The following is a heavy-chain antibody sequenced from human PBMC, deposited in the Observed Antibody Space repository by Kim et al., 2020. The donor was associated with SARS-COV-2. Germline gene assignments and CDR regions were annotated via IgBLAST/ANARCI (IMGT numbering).Heavy chain of an antibody. D-gene: IGHD4-17*01. Sequence: GGSLRLSCAASGFTFSSYGMHWVRQAPGKGLEWVAVISYDGSNKYYADSVKGRFTISRDNSKNTLYLQMISLRPEDTAVYYCALRGLRHPFDYWGQGTLV. J-gene: IGHJ4*02. CDR3: ALRGLRHPFDY. CDR1: GFTFSSYG. CDR2: ISYDGSNK. V-gene: IGHV3-30*03.